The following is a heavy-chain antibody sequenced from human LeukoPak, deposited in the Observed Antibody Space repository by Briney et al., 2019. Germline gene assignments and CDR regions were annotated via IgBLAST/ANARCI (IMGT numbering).Heavy chain of an antibody. V-gene: IGHV4-34*01. D-gene: IGHD3-9*01. CDR1: GGSFSSYY. CDR3: ARYILTHDAFDI. J-gene: IGHJ3*02. Sequence: SETLSLTCAVYGGSFSSYYWSWIRQPPGKGLEWIGEINHSGSTNYNPSLKSRVTISVDTSKNQFSLKLSSVTAADTAVYYCARYILTHDAFDIWGQGTMVTVSS. CDR2: INHSGST.